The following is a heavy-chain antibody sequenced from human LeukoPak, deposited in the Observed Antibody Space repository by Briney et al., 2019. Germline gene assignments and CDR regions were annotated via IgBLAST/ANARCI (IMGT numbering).Heavy chain of an antibody. D-gene: IGHD2-15*01. CDR2: ISGSGGST. CDR1: GFTFSSYA. CDR3: ASSGEGVVVVAADWFDP. V-gene: IGHV3-23*01. Sequence: GGSLRLSCAASGFTFSSYAMSWVRQAPGKGLEWVSAISGSGGSTYYADSVKGRFTISRDNSKNTLYLQMNSLRAEDTAVYYCASSGEGVVVVAADWFDPWGQDPGHRLL. J-gene: IGHJ5*02.